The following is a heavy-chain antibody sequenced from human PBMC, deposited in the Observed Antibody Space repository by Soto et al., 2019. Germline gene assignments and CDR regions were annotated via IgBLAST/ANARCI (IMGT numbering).Heavy chain of an antibody. D-gene: IGHD6-19*01. Sequence: SETLSLTCTVSGGSMSSYYWGWIRQPPGKGLEWIGSIYDRGSTYSNPSLKSRLTTSLDTSKNQFSLKLTSVTAADTAVYYCARHGYTSGRTYFDYWGQGTLVTVSS. V-gene: IGHV4-39*01. CDR2: IYDRGST. J-gene: IGHJ4*02. CDR1: GGSMSSYY. CDR3: ARHGYTSGRTYFDY.